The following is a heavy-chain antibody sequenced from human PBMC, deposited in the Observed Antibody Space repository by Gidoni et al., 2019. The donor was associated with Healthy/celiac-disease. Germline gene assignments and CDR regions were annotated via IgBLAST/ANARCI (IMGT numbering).Heavy chain of an antibody. CDR2: ISSSSSTI. Sequence: EVQLVESGGGLVQPGGSLRLSCAASGFTFSSYSMNWVRQAPGKGLEWVSYISSSSSTIYYADSVKGRFTISRDNAKNSLYLQMNSLRDEDTAVYYCARDPVGATRGWYFDYWGQGTLVTVSS. D-gene: IGHD1-26*01. CDR3: ARDPVGATRGWYFDY. V-gene: IGHV3-48*02. J-gene: IGHJ4*02. CDR1: GFTFSSYS.